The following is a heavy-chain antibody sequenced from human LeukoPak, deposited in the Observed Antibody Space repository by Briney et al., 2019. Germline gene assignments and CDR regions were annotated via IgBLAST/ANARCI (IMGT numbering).Heavy chain of an antibody. CDR3: AKRGVVIRVILVGFHKEAYYFDS. V-gene: IGHV3-23*01. D-gene: IGHD3-22*01. CDR2: ISDSGGRP. J-gene: IGHJ4*02. CDR1: GITLSNYG. Sequence: GGSLRLSCAVSGITLSNYGMSWVRQAPGKGLEWVAGISDSGGRPNYADSVKGRFTISRDNPKNTLYLQMNSLRAEDTAVYFCAKRGVVIRVILVGFHKEAYYFDSWGQGALVTVSS.